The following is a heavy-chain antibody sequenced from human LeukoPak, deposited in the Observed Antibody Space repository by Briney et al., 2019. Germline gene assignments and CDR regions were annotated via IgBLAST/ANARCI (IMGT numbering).Heavy chain of an antibody. D-gene: IGHD1-7*01. V-gene: IGHV4-39*01. CDR1: GGSISSSSYY. CDR2: IYYSGST. CDR3: ARRGGITGTTELDV. J-gene: IGHJ6*04. Sequence: SETLSLTCTVSGGSISSSSYYWGWIRQPPGKGLEWIGSIYYSGSTYYNPSLKSRVTISVDTSKNQFSLELSSVTAADTSVYYCARRGGITGTTELDVWGKGTTVTVSS.